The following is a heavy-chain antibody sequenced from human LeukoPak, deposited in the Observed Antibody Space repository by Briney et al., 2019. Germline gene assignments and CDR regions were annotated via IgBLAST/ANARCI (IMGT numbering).Heavy chain of an antibody. CDR1: GYSFTSYW. D-gene: IGHD1-26*01. J-gene: IGHJ5*02. CDR2: IYPGDSDT. V-gene: IGHV5-51*01. CDR3: ARQEGARLRKNNWFDP. Sequence: GESLKISCKGSGYSFTSYWIGWVRQMPGKGLEWMGIIYPGDSDTRYSPSFQGQVTISADKSISTAYLQWSSLKASDTAMYYCARQEGARLRKNNWFDPWGQGTLVTVSS.